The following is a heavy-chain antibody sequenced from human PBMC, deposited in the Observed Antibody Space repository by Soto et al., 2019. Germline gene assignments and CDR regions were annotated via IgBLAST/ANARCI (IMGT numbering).Heavy chain of an antibody. CDR1: GGSISSYY. CDR3: ARGLGCSSTSCYSHYYYYYGMDV. V-gene: IGHV4-59*01. CDR2: IYYSGST. D-gene: IGHD2-2*01. Sequence: SETLSLTCTVSGGSISSYYWSWIRQPPGKGLEWIGYIYYSGSTNYNPSLKSRVTISVDTSKNQFSLKLSSVTAADTAVYYCARGLGCSSTSCYSHYYYYYGMDVWGQGTTVTVSS. J-gene: IGHJ6*02.